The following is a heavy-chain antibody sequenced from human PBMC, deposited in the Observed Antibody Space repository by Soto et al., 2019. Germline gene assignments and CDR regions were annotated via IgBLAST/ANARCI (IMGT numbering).Heavy chain of an antibody. Sequence: VKVSCKASGYAFTSYGISLVRRSPGQGLEWMGWISAYNGNTNYARKLQGRVTMTTDTSTSTAYMELRSLRSDDTAVYYCAAAIMGFDYYYGMDVWGQGTTVTVSS. CDR2: ISAYNGNT. J-gene: IGHJ6*02. CDR1: GYAFTSYG. CDR3: AAAIMGFDYYYGMDV. V-gene: IGHV1-18*01. D-gene: IGHD2-2*01.